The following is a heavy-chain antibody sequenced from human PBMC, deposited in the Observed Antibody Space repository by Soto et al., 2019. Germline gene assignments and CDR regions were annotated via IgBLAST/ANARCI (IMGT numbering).Heavy chain of an antibody. D-gene: IGHD3-9*01. CDR1: GGSFSGYY. Sequence: TLSLTCAVYGGSFSGYYWSWIRQPPGKGLEWIGEINHSGSTNYNPSLKSRVTISVDTSKNQFSLKLSSVTAADTAVYYCARCHHHYDILTGTQTRDHYWGQGTLVTVS. V-gene: IGHV4-34*01. CDR3: ARCHHHYDILTGTQTRDHY. J-gene: IGHJ4*02. CDR2: INHSGST.